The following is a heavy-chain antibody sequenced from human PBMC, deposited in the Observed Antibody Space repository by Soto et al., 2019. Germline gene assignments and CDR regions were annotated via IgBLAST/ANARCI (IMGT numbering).Heavy chain of an antibody. V-gene: IGHV4-39*02. CDR1: GGSISSSSYY. J-gene: IGHJ5*02. D-gene: IGHD3-10*01. CDR3: ARDLSLYGSGSYHWFDP. Sequence: SETLSLTCTVSGGSISSSSYYWGWIRQPPGKGLEWIGGIYYSGSTYYNPSLKSRVTISVDTSKNQFSLKLSSVTAADTAVYYCARDLSLYGSGSYHWFDPWGQGTLVTVSS. CDR2: IYYSGST.